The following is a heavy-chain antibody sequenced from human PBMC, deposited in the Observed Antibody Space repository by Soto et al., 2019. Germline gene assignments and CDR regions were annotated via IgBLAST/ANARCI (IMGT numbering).Heavy chain of an antibody. J-gene: IGHJ6*02. CDR2: INPDGGSA. V-gene: IGHV1-46*01. CDR1: GYAFTSYY. CDR3: ARYTNVALTFHYFGMDV. Sequence: QVQLVQSGAEVKVPGASLKVSCKASGYAFTSYYIHWVRQAPGQGLEWMGIINPDGGSASYPQKFLGRVSLTRDTSTSTVYMEMSRLSSEDSATYYCARYTNVALTFHYFGMDVWGRGTTVIVSS.